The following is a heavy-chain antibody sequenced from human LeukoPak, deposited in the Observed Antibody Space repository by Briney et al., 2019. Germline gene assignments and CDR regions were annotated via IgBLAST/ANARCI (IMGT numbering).Heavy chain of an antibody. CDR3: AKDQGSYDILTGYYTGTFDY. V-gene: IGHV3-30*18. Sequence: PGGSLRLSCLASGFSFSNYGMHWVRQAPGKGLEWVAVISYDGSNKYYADSVKGRFTISRDNSKNTLYLQMNSLRAEDTAVYYCAKDQGSYDILTGYYTGTFDYWGQGTLVTVSS. CDR2: ISYDGSNK. D-gene: IGHD3-9*01. CDR1: GFSFSNYG. J-gene: IGHJ4*02.